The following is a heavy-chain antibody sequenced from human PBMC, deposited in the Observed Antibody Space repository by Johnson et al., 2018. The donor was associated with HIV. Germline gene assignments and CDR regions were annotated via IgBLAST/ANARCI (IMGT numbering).Heavy chain of an antibody. Sequence: VQLVESGGGLVQPGGSLRLSCAASGLTVSSNYMSWVRQAPGKGLEWVSVIFSGGSTYYADSVNGRFTISRDNSKNTLYLQMNSLRAEDTAVYYCARVLGPYAFYIWGQGTMVTVSS. J-gene: IGHJ3*02. CDR2: IFSGGST. CDR3: ARVLGPYAFYI. CDR1: GLTVSSNY. V-gene: IGHV3-66*01.